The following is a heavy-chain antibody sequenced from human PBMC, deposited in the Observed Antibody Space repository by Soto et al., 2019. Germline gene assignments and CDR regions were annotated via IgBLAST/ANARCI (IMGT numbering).Heavy chain of an antibody. Sequence: QLQLVQSAAEVKKPGASVRVSCKAYGYPFIKYGISWIRQAPEQGLEWMGWIKVDSGYTNYAQKFQGRVTMTADTSSDTAFMELRSLRLDDTAVYFCATSYDTGFDPWGQGTLVSVSP. CDR2: IKVDSGYT. V-gene: IGHV1-18*04. J-gene: IGHJ5*02. D-gene: IGHD3-9*01. CDR3: ATSYDTGFDP. CDR1: GYPFIKYG.